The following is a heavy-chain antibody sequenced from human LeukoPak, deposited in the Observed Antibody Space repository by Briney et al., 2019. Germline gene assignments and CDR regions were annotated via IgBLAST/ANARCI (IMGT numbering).Heavy chain of an antibody. V-gene: IGHV3-30*02. Sequence: PGGSLRLSCAASGFTFSSYGMHWVRQAPGKGLEWVAFIRYDGSNKYYADSVKGRFTISRDNSKNTLYLQMNSLRAEDTAVYYCAKVGSDDFWSGYYSDYWGQGTLVTVSS. J-gene: IGHJ4*02. CDR3: AKVGSDDFWSGYYSDY. CDR2: IRYDGSNK. D-gene: IGHD3-3*01. CDR1: GFTFSSYG.